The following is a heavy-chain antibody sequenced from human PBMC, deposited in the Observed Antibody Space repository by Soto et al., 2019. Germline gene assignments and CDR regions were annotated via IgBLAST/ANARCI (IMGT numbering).Heavy chain of an antibody. CDR3: ARAGVDIVATIAFDI. Sequence: ASVKVSCKASGYTFTSYAMHWVRQAPGQRLEWMGWINAGNGNTKYSQKFQGRVTITRDTSASTAYMELSSLRSEDTAVYYCARAGVDIVATIAFDIWGQGTMVTVSS. J-gene: IGHJ3*02. CDR1: GYTFTSYA. CDR2: INAGNGNT. V-gene: IGHV1-3*01. D-gene: IGHD5-12*01.